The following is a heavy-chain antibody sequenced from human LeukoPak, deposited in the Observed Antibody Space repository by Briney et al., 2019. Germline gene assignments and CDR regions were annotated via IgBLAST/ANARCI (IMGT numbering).Heavy chain of an antibody. Sequence: SETLSLTCTVSGGSISSYYWSWIRQPAGKGLEWIGRIYTSGSTNYSPSLKSRVTMSVDTSKNQSSLKLSSVTAADTAVYYCARVADYNGFDYWGQGTLVTVSS. J-gene: IGHJ4*02. V-gene: IGHV4-4*07. CDR2: IYTSGST. CDR3: ARVADYNGFDY. CDR1: GGSISSYY. D-gene: IGHD1-1*01.